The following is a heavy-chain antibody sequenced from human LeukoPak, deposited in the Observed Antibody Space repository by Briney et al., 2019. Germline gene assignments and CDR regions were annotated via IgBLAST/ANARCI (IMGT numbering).Heavy chain of an antibody. D-gene: IGHD3-10*01. V-gene: IGHV3-23*01. CDR2: ISGSGGST. CDR1: GFTFSSYA. CDR3: AKDRIYGSGSYLLDY. Sequence: GGSLRLSCAASGFTFSSYAMSWVRQAPGKGLEWVSAISGSGGSTYYADSVKDRFTISRDNSKNTLYLQMNSLRAEDTAVYYCAKDRIYGSGSYLLDYWGQGTLVTVSS. J-gene: IGHJ4*02.